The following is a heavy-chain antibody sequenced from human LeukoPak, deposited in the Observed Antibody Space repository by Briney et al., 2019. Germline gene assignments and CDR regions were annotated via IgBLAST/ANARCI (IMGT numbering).Heavy chain of an antibody. Sequence: GGSLRLSCAASGFTFSSYAMHWVRQAPGKGLEWVSAISASGGNTYYAYSVKGRSTISRDNSKNTLYLQMTSLRAEDTAVYYCALAGTGLLGGPGTLVTVSS. V-gene: IGHV3-23*01. CDR3: ALAGTGLL. J-gene: IGHJ4*02. D-gene: IGHD6-13*01. CDR2: ISASGGNT. CDR1: GFTFSSYA.